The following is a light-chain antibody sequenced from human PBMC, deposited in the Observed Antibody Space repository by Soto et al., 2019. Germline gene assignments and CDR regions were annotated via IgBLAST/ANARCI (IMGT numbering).Light chain of an antibody. J-gene: IGKJ2*01. CDR3: QQYNNWPYT. Sequence: EIVVTQSPATLSVSPGERATLSCRASQSVSSNLAWYQQKPGQAPRLLIYGASTRATGIPARFSGSGSGTEFTLTISSLQSEDFAVYYCQQYNNWPYTLGQGTKLEIK. CDR2: GAS. CDR1: QSVSSN. V-gene: IGKV3-15*01.